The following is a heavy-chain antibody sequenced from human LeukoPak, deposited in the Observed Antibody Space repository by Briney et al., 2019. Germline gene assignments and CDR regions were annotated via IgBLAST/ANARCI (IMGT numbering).Heavy chain of an antibody. Sequence: GGSLRLSCAASGFTFSNAWMNWVRQAAAKGLAWVGRLKSKTDGGTTDYAAPVKGRFTISRDDSKNTLYLQMNSLKTEDTAVYYCTTAGPHYYYYYGMDVWGQGTTVTVSS. CDR2: LKSKTDGGTT. CDR3: TTAGPHYYYYYGMDV. J-gene: IGHJ6*02. V-gene: IGHV3-15*07. CDR1: GFTFSNAW.